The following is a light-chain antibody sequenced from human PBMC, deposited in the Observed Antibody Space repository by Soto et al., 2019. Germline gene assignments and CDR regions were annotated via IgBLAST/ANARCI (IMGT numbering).Light chain of an antibody. CDR3: QQYGSSPIT. CDR2: GAS. J-gene: IGKJ3*01. CDR1: QSVGSTY. Sequence: EIVLTQSPGTLSLSPGERATLSCRASQSVGSTYLAWYQQKPGQAPRLLIYGASSTATGITDRFSGSGSGTDFTLTISRLEPEDFAVYYCQQYGSSPITFGPGTKVDIK. V-gene: IGKV3-20*01.